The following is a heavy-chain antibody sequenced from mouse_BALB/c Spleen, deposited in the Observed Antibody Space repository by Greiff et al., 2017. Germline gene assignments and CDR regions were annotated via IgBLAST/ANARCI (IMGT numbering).Heavy chain of an antibody. CDR2: IRNKANGYTT. J-gene: IGHJ1*01. CDR1: GFTFTDYY. Sequence: EVQLQESGGGLVQPGGSLRLSCATSGFTFTDYYMSWVRQPPGKALEWLGFIRNKANGYTTEYSASVKGRFTISRDNSQSILYLQMNTLRAEDSATYYCARDETRDFDVWGAGTTVTVSS. CDR3: ARDETRDFDV. V-gene: IGHV7-3*02.